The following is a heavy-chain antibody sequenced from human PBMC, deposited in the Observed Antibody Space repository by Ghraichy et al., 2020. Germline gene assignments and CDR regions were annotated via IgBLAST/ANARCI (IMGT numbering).Heavy chain of an antibody. V-gene: IGHV3-23*01. CDR2: ISGSGGST. D-gene: IGHD2-21*02. CDR3: AKISPTGVAAGVTATLIDY. CDR1: GFTFSSYA. Sequence: GGSLRLSCAASGFTFSSYAMSWVRQAPGKGLEWVSAISGSGGSTYYADSVKGRFTISRDNSKNTLYLQMNSLRAEDTAVYYCAKISPTGVAAGVTATLIDYWGQGTLVTVSS. J-gene: IGHJ4*02.